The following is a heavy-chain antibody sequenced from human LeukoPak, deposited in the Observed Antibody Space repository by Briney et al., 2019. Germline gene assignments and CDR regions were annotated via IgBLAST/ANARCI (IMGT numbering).Heavy chain of an antibody. CDR2: INHRGST. CDR1: GGSFSGYY. D-gene: IGHD3-22*01. V-gene: IGHV4-34*01. CDR3: AKLYYYDSSGYPPYFDY. J-gene: IGHJ4*02. Sequence: PSETLSLTCAVYGGSFSGYYWSWIRQPPGKGPEWIGEINHRGSTNYNPSLKSRVTISVDTSKNQFSLKLNSVTAADTAVYYCAKLYYYDSSGYPPYFDYWGQGTLVTVSS.